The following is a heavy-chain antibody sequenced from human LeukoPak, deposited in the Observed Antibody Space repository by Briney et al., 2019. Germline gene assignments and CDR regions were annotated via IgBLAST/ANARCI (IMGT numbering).Heavy chain of an antibody. CDR1: GGSISSYY. V-gene: IGHV4-4*07. J-gene: IGHJ6*03. CDR2: IYTSGST. Sequence: SETLSLTCTVSGGSISSYYWSWIRQPAGKGLEWIGRIYTSGSTNYNPSLKSRVTMSVDTSKNQFSLKLSSVTAADTAVYYCARGSYYYDSSGSDHYYYYYMDVWCKGTTVTVSS. D-gene: IGHD3-22*01. CDR3: ARGSYYYDSSGSDHYYYYYMDV.